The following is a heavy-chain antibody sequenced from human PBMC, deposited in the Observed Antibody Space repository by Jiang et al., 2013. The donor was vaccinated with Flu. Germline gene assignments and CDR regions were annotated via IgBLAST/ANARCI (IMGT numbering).Heavy chain of an antibody. CDR3: ARVSRSSGWYRADY. Sequence: GSGLVKPSETLSLTCTVSGGSISSYYWSWIRQPPGKGLEWIGYIYYSGSTNYNPSLKSRVTISVDTSKNQFSLKLSSVTAADTAVYYCARVSRSSGWYRADYWGQGTLVTVSP. D-gene: IGHD6-19*01. CDR2: IYYSGST. V-gene: IGHV4-59*01. CDR1: GGSISSYY. J-gene: IGHJ4*02.